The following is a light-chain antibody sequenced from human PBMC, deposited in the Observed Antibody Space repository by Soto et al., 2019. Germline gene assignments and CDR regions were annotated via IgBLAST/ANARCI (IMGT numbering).Light chain of an antibody. CDR2: GAS. CDR3: QQYGTSPAWT. Sequence: DIVLTQSPGTMSLSPGERAALSCRASQSVSSRYLAWYQQKPGQAPRLLIYGASSRASGIPDRFSGGGSGTDFTLTINGLEPEDLAVYYCQQYGTSPAWTFGQGTKVDIK. V-gene: IGKV3-20*01. CDR1: QSVSSRY. J-gene: IGKJ1*01.